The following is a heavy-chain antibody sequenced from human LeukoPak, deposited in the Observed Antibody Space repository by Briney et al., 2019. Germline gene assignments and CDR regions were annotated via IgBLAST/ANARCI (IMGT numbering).Heavy chain of an antibody. D-gene: IGHD2-21*02. CDR3: AKPGRTGVVVTALRLAGYYFDY. V-gene: IGHV1-8*01. CDR2: MNPNSGNT. CDR1: GYTFTSYD. J-gene: IGHJ4*02. Sequence: GASVKVSCKASGYTFTSYDINWVRQATGQGLEWMGWMNPNSGNTGYAQKFQGRVTMTRNTSISTAYMELSSLRSEDTAVYYCAKPGRTGVVVTALRLAGYYFDYWGQGTLVTVSS.